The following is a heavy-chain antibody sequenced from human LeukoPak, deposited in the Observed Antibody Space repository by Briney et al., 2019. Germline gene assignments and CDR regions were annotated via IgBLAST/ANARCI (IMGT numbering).Heavy chain of an antibody. V-gene: IGHV3-64*04. CDR2: INNYGGLT. J-gene: IGHJ4*02. Sequence: SGGSLRLSCAASGFTFSSYAMHWVRQAPGKGLEYVSAINNYGGLTYYADSVKGRFTISRDNAKNSLYLQMNSLRAEDTAVYYCARAAAAGTEGDDYWGQGTLVTVSS. CDR3: ARAAAAGTEGDDY. CDR1: GFTFSSYA. D-gene: IGHD6-13*01.